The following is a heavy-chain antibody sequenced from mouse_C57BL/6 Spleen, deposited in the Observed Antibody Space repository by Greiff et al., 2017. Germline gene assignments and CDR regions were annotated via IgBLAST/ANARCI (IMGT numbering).Heavy chain of an antibody. CDR2: IYPSDSET. V-gene: IGHV1-61*01. Sequence: VHLVESGAELVRPGSSVKLSCKASGYTFTSYWMDWVKQRPGQGLEWIGNIYPSDSETHYNQKFKVKATLTVDKSSSTAYMQLSSLTSEDSAVYYYARSERYGYEFAYWGQGTLVTVSA. CDR3: ARSERYGYEFAY. CDR1: GYTFTSYW. J-gene: IGHJ3*01. D-gene: IGHD2-2*01.